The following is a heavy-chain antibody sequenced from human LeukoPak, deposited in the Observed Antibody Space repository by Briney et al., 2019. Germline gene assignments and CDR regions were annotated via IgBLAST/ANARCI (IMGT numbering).Heavy chain of an antibody. D-gene: IGHD2-2*01. CDR1: GVTLSSYA. CDR2: ISSSGSGGNT. V-gene: IGHV3-23*01. Sequence: GGSLRLSCAASGVTLSSYAMSWARQAPGKELEWVSGISSSGSGGNTYYADSVKGRFTISRDNSKNTLYLQLNSLRAEDTAVYYCAVYYCLSTSCTDYWGQGTLVTVSS. CDR3: AVYYCLSTSCTDY. J-gene: IGHJ4*02.